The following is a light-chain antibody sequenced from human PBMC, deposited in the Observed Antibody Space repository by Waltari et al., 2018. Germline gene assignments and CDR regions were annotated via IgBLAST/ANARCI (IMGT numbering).Light chain of an antibody. CDR1: RSVRSH. J-gene: IGKJ4*01. CDR2: GVS. Sequence: EIVMTQSPATLSVSPGERATLSCSASRSVRSHLAWYQQKPGKPPRVLIDGVSTRATGISARFSGSGFGTEFTLTISSLQSEDFAVYYCQQYNNWPPLTFGGGTKVEIK. CDR3: QQYNNWPPLT. V-gene: IGKV3-15*01.